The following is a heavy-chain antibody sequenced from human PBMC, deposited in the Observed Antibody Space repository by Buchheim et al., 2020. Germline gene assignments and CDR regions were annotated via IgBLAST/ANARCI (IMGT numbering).Heavy chain of an antibody. CDR3: ARDSITMVRGGVYYGMDV. V-gene: IGHV4-39*07. J-gene: IGHJ6*02. Sequence: QLQLQESGPGLVKPSETLSLTCTVSGGSISSSSYYWGWIRQPPGKGLEWIGSIYYSGSTYYNPSLKSRVTISVDPSKNQFSLKLSSVTAADTAVYYCARDSITMVRGGVYYGMDVWGQGTT. D-gene: IGHD3-10*01. CDR1: GGSISSSSYY. CDR2: IYYSGST.